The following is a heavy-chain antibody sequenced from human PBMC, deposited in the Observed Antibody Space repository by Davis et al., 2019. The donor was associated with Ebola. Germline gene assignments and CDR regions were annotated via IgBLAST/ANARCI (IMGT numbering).Heavy chain of an antibody. CDR3: ARGWRGYSSYDQTLFIY. CDR1: GYSFTSYG. D-gene: IGHD5-12*01. Sequence: GGSLRLSCKGSGYSFTSYGISWVRQATGKGLEWMGWISAYNGNTNYAQKLQGRVTMTTDTSTSTVYMELSSLRSEDTAVYYCARGWRGYSSYDQTLFIYWGQGTLVTVSS. CDR2: ISAYNGNT. V-gene: IGHV1-18*01. J-gene: IGHJ4*02.